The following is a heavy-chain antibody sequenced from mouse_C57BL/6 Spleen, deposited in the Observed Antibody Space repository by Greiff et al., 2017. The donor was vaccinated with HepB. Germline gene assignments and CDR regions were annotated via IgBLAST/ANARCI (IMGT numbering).Heavy chain of an antibody. CDR2: ISDGGSYT. J-gene: IGHJ2*01. Sequence: EVKLMESGGGLVKPGGSLKLSCAASGFTFSSYAMSWVRQTPEKRLEWVATISDGGSYTYYPDNVKGRFTISRDNAKNNLYLQMSHLKSEDTAMYYCARDEGYDGYYLDDWGQGTTLTVSS. D-gene: IGHD2-3*01. CDR3: ARDEGYDGYYLDD. CDR1: GFTFSSYA. V-gene: IGHV5-4*01.